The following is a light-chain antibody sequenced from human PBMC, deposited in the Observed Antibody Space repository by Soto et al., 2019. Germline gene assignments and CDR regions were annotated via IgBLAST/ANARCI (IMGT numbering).Light chain of an antibody. V-gene: IGKV1-5*03. CDR1: QSISTW. CDR2: KAS. Sequence: DIQMTQSPSTLSASVGDRVTITCRASQSISTWLAWYQQEPGKAPKLLIHKASSLQSGVPSRFSGSGSGTDFTLTISSLQPEDFATYYCQRDYNNIRTFGQGTKVDIK. CDR3: QRDYNNIRT. J-gene: IGKJ1*01.